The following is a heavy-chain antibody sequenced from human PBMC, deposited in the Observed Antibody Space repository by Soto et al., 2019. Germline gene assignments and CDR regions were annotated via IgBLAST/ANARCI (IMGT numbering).Heavy chain of an antibody. J-gene: IGHJ6*02. CDR2: IYYSGST. D-gene: IGHD3-3*01. Sequence: SETLSLTCTVSGGSISSGDYYWSCIRQPPGKGLEWIGYIYYSGSTYYNPSLKSRVTISVDTSKNQFSLKLSSVTAADTAVYYCRTGLRFLEWLSPTYYGMDVWGQGTTVTVSS. V-gene: IGHV4-30-4*01. CDR1: GGSISSGDYY. CDR3: RTGLRFLEWLSPTYYGMDV.